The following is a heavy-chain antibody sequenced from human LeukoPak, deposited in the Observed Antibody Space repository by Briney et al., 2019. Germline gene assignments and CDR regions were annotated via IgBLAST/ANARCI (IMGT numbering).Heavy chain of an antibody. D-gene: IGHD1-26*01. CDR2: ISVYNGNT. V-gene: IGHV1-18*04. CDR3: GRGTYYDY. J-gene: IGHJ4*02. CDR1: GYTFSSYG. Sequence: ASVKVSCKASGYTFSSYGISLMRQAPGQGLEWMGWISVYNGNTNYAQKLQESVTMTIDTSTSTAYMELRSLTSDDTAVYYCGRGTYYDYWGQGTLVTVSS.